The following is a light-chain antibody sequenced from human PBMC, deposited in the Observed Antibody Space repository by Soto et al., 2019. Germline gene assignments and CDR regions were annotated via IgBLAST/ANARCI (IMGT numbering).Light chain of an antibody. Sequence: EIQMTQSPSTLSASVGERATITCRASQSVSSCLAWYQQKPGQAPKLLIYKASILTTGVPSRFSGSGSETESSLTISSLQPDDFATDYDHQNNSYSFTFGQGTKLEIK. CDR2: KAS. CDR1: QSVSSC. J-gene: IGKJ2*01. CDR3: HQNNSYSFT. V-gene: IGKV1-5*03.